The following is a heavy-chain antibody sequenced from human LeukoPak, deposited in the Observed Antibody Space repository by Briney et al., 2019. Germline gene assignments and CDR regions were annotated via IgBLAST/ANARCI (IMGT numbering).Heavy chain of an antibody. D-gene: IGHD2-2*02. CDR3: ARGPAYCSSTSCYTGDY. J-gene: IGHJ4*02. CDR2: INHSGST. Sequence: SETLSLTCAVYGGSFSGYYWSWIRQPPGKGLEWNGEINHSGSTNYNPSLKSRVTISVDTSKNQFSLKLSSVTAADTAVYYCARGPAYCSSTSCYTGDYWGQGTLVTVSS. CDR1: GGSFSGYY. V-gene: IGHV4-34*01.